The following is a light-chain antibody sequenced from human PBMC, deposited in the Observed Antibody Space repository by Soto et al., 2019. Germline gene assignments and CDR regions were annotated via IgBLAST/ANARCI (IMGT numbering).Light chain of an antibody. V-gene: IGKV1-33*01. J-gene: IGKJ3*01. CDR3: QQYESLFT. Sequence: DLQMTQSPSSLSASVGDRVTITCRASQDISTYLNWYQQKPGKAPRLLIFDTSNLQTGVPSRFSGSGSGTDFSFTISSLQAEDIGTYYCQQYESLFTFGRGTKVDIK. CDR2: DTS. CDR1: QDISTY.